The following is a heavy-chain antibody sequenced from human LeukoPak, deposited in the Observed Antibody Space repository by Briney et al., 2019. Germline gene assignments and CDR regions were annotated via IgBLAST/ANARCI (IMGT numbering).Heavy chain of an antibody. D-gene: IGHD2-2*01. CDR3: ARDSTNMDV. CDR1: GFTFSTHW. J-gene: IGHJ6*03. CDR2: IKQDGSEK. Sequence: GGSLRLSCAAPGFTFSTHWMSWVRQAPAKGQEWVANIKQDGSEKYYVDSVKGRFTISRDNAQNSLYLQLSSLRAEDTAVYYCARDSTNMDVWGKGTTVTVSS. V-gene: IGHV3-7*01.